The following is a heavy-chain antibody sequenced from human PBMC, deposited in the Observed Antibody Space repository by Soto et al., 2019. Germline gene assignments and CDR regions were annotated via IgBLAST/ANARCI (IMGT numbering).Heavy chain of an antibody. Sequence: QVQLEESGGGVVQPRRSLRLSCAASGFTFSSYGMHWVRQAPGKGLEWVAVIWYDGSNKYYADSVKGRFTISRDNSKNTLYLQMNSLRAEDTAVYYCARIPQIAVAGTRFWYFDLWGRDTLVTVSS. CDR1: GFTFSSYG. CDR3: ARIPQIAVAGTRFWYFDL. CDR2: IWYDGSNK. V-gene: IGHV3-33*01. J-gene: IGHJ2*01. D-gene: IGHD6-19*01.